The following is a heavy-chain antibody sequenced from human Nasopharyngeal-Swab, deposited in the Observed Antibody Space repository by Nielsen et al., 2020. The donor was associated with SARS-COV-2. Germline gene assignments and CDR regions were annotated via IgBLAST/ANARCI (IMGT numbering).Heavy chain of an antibody. CDR3: ARRELLRWYFDL. J-gene: IGHJ2*01. CDR1: GFTFSSYE. D-gene: IGHD1-26*01. CDR2: ISSSGSTI. V-gene: IGHV3-48*03. Sequence: GESLKISCAASGFTFSSYEMNWVRQAPGKGLEWVSYISSSGSTIYYADSVKGRFTISRDNSKNTLYLQMNSLRAEDTAVYYCARRELLRWYFDLWGRGTLVTVSS.